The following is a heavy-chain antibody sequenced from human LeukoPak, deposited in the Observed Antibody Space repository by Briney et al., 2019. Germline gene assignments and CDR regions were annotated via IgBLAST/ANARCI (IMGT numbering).Heavy chain of an antibody. J-gene: IGHJ5*01. D-gene: IGHD2-2*01. Sequence: SETLSLTCTVSGGPISSGDYYWSWIRQLPGKGLEWIGYIYYSGSTYYNPSLKSRLTMSVDTAKNQFSLRLRSVTAADTAVYYCAKYTTTSRKVGFDPWGQGTLITVSS. V-gene: IGHV4-31*03. CDR2: IYYSGST. CDR3: AKYTTTSRKVGFDP. CDR1: GGPISSGDYY.